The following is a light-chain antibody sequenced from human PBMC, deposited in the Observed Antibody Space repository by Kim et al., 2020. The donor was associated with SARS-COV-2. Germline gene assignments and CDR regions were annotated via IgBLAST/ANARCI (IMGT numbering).Light chain of an antibody. Sequence: ELVLTQSPAALSVSPGEGATLSCRASQNVSTNLAWYQQKPGQAPRLLIFGASIRATGIPARFGGTGSGTEFTLTISSLQSEDFAVYYCQQYNRWPPYIFGQGTKLGI. CDR1: QNVSTN. CDR2: GAS. CDR3: QQYNRWPPYI. J-gene: IGKJ2*01. V-gene: IGKV3-15*01.